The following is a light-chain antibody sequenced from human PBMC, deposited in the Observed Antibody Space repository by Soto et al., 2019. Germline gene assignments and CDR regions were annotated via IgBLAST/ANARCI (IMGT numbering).Light chain of an antibody. V-gene: IGLV2-14*01. Sequence: QSVLTQPASVSGAPGQSITISCAGTIRDVGAYNLGCWDQQHAGRAPQLIIYEVRNRPAGISFRFSCSKSVNTASLTISGLQAADAADYYCSSCTSKSSLIFGGGTKGTV. J-gene: IGLJ2*01. CDR1: IRDVGAYNL. CDR3: SSCTSKSSLI. CDR2: EVR.